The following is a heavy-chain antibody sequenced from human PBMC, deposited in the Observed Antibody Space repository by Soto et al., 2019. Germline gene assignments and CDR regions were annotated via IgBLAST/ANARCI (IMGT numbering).Heavy chain of an antibody. D-gene: IGHD6-19*01. CDR2: IYYTGTS. V-gene: IGHV4-59*01. CDR1: GGSIRNNY. J-gene: IGHJ5*02. CDR3: ARVPRYSSGWYSWFDP. Sequence: TSETLSLTCTVSGGSIRNNYWSWIRRPPGKGLEWVGYIYYTGTSKYNPSLKSRVTISVDSSKNQFSLKLDSVTAADTAVYYCARVPRYSSGWYSWFDPWGQGTLVTVSS.